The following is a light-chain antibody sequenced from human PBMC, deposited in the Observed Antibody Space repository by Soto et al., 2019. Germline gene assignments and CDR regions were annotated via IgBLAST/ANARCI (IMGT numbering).Light chain of an antibody. CDR2: RAS. J-gene: IGKJ4*01. V-gene: IGKV1-5*03. CDR1: QSITNS. CDR3: QQYSTYPLT. Sequence: DIQMTHSPSTLASSVVCIFTMTCRASQSITNSLAWYQQQPGKAPKLLIYRASALQSGVPSRFSGSGSGTEFTLTIDSLRPDDFATFYCQQYSTYPLTFGGGTKVDI.